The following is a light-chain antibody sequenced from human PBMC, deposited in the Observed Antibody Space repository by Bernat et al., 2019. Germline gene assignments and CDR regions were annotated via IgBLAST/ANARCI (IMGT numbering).Light chain of an antibody. CDR1: QDISNY. J-gene: IGKJ2*01. Sequence: DIQMTQSPSSLSASVGDRVTITCRASQDISNYLAWYQQKPGEVPKLLIYDATTLQSGVPSRFSGSGSGTEFTLTISSLKPEDVATYYCQKYNFDPRAFGQGTKLDLK. CDR3: QKYNFDPRA. V-gene: IGKV1-27*01. CDR2: DAT.